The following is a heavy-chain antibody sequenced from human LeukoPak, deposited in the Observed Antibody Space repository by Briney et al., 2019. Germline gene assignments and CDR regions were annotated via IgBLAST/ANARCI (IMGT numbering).Heavy chain of an antibody. D-gene: IGHD3-22*01. Sequence: GGSLRLSCAASGFTVSSNYMRWVRQAPGKGLEWVSIIYSDENTYYADSVKGRFTISRDNSKNMLYLQMIGLRAEDTAVYYWQTYYLDNFGYFFVDFWGQGTRVTVSS. V-gene: IGHV3-53*01. J-gene: IGHJ4*02. CDR1: GFTVSSNY. CDR2: IYSDENT. CDR3: QTYYLDNFGYFFVDF.